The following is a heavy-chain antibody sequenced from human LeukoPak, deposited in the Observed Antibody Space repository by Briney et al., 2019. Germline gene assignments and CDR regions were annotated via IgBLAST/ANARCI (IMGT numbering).Heavy chain of an antibody. CDR1: GGSISSYY. D-gene: IGHD5-18*01. Sequence: SETLSLTCTVSGGSISSYYWSWIRQPPGKGLEWIGEINHSGSTNYNPSLKSRVTISVDTSKNQFSLKLSSVTAADTAVYYCATQELWSYYFDYWGQGTLVTVSS. J-gene: IGHJ4*02. V-gene: IGHV4-34*01. CDR2: INHSGST. CDR3: ATQELWSYYFDY.